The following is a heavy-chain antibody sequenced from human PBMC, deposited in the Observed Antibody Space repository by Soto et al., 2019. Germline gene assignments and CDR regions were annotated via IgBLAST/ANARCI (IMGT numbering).Heavy chain of an antibody. J-gene: IGHJ6*02. CDR1: GFTFRNYD. CDR2: ISAAGDP. V-gene: IGHV3-13*05. Sequence: EVQLVESGGGLVQPGGSLRLSCEASGFTFRNYDMLWVRQGTGNGLEWVSGISAAGDPDYADSVEGRFTISRENAQNSFFLQMNSLRVGDTAVYYCARTDRDFYGLDVWGQGTTVIVSS. CDR3: ARTDRDFYGLDV.